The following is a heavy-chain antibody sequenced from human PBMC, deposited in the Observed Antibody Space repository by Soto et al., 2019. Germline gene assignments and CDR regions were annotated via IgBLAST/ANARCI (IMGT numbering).Heavy chain of an antibody. CDR1: GFTFSSYA. CDR3: ARDRSSSYGRDYYYYGMDV. D-gene: IGHD5-18*01. J-gene: IGHJ6*02. Sequence: PGGSLRLSCAASGFTFSSYAMSWVRQAPGKGLEWVSTITRSNTTPYADSVRGRFTISRDNSKNTLYLQMNSLRAEDTAVYYCARDRSSSYGRDYYYYGMDVWGQGTTVTVSS. CDR2: ITRSNTT. V-gene: IGHV3-23*01.